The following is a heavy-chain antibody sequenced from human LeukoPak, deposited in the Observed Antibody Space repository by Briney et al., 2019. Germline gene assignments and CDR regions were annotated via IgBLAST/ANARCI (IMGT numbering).Heavy chain of an antibody. Sequence: ASVKVSCKASGYTFTGYYMHWVRQAPGQGLEWMGWINPSSGGTNYAQKFQGRVTMTRDTSISTAYMELSRLRSDDTAVYYCARESGYAAAAWAHADYWGQGTLVTVSS. CDR2: INPSSGGT. CDR3: ARESGYAAAAWAHADY. J-gene: IGHJ4*02. V-gene: IGHV1-2*02. CDR1: GYTFTGYY. D-gene: IGHD6-13*01.